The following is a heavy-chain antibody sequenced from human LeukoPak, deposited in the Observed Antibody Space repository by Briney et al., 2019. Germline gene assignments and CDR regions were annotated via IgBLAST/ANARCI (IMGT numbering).Heavy chain of an antibody. CDR2: IKQDGSDK. V-gene: IGHV3-7*01. J-gene: IGHJ3*02. Sequence: GGSLRLSCAASGFTFSSYWMIWVRQAPGKGLEWVANIKQDGSDKYCVDSVKGRFTISRDNAKDSLYLQMNSLRADDTALYYCARGRNPFDIWGQGTMLTVSS. CDR1: GFTFSSYW. D-gene: IGHD1-14*01. CDR3: ARGRNPFDI.